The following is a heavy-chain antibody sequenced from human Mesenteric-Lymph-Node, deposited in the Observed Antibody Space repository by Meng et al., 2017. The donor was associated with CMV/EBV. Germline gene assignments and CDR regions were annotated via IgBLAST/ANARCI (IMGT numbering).Heavy chain of an antibody. CDR1: GGSFSGYY. Sequence: QGQLHQCGTGRVKPSETLSVPCAVYGGSFSGYYWNWLRQSPEKGLEWIGEINHSGSTTYNPSFTSRIIISVDTSTNQISLNMSSVTAADTAVYYCARGSSYDILTGYFHYWGQGALVTVSS. J-gene: IGHJ4*02. CDR3: ARGSSYDILTGYFHY. V-gene: IGHV4-34*01. CDR2: INHSGST. D-gene: IGHD3-9*01.